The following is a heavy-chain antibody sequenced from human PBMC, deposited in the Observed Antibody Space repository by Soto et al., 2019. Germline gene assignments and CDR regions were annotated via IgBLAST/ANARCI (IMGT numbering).Heavy chain of an antibody. CDR1: GYTFTTYG. CDR3: AVGGYCSSASCPNY. Sequence: ASVKVSCKASGYTFTTYGISWVRQAPGQGLEWMGWISAYYGNTNSAQKFQGRVTMTTDTSTSTAYMELRSLRSDDTAVYYCAVGGYCSSASCPNYWGQGTLVTVSS. J-gene: IGHJ4*02. V-gene: IGHV1-18*01. D-gene: IGHD2-2*01. CDR2: ISAYYGNT.